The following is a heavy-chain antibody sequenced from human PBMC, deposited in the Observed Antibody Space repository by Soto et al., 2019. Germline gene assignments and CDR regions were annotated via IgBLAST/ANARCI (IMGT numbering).Heavy chain of an antibody. CDR3: VKEIAAAQ. Sequence: EVQLVESGGALVQPGGSLRLTCATSGFTFSNYWTTWVRQAPGKGLEWVANINKDGSQKSFVDSVKGRFTISRDNAKSSLYLQMNSLRAEDTAIYYCVKEIAAAQWGQGTLVTVSS. CDR2: INKDGSQK. J-gene: IGHJ4*02. D-gene: IGHD6-25*01. CDR1: GFTFSNYW. V-gene: IGHV3-7*01.